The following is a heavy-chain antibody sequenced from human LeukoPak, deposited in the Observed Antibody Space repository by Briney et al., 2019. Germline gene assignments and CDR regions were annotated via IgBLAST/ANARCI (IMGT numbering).Heavy chain of an antibody. J-gene: IGHJ3*02. CDR3: ARGFDGPNAFDI. V-gene: IGHV4-59*01. Sequence: SETLSLTCSVSGGSINSYYWSWIRQPPGKGLECIGYIHYTGSTNYNPSLKSRVTVSIDTSKNQVSLKLSSMTAADTAVYYCARGFDGPNAFDIWGQGTMVTVSS. CDR1: GGSINSYY. D-gene: IGHD3-9*01. CDR2: IHYTGST.